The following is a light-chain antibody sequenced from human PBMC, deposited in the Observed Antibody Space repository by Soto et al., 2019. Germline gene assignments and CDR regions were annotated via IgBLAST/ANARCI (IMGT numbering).Light chain of an antibody. V-gene: IGKV3-15*01. CDR2: GAS. J-gene: IGKJ5*01. CDR1: QSVSSN. Sequence: VSPGERSTLSCRASQSVSSNLAWYQQKPGQAPRLLIYGASTRATGIPARFSGSGSGTEFTLTISSLQSEDFAVYYCQQYNNWPFTFGQGTRLEIK. CDR3: QQYNNWPFT.